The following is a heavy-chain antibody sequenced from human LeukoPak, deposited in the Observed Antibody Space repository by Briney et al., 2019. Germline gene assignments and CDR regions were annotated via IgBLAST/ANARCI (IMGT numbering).Heavy chain of an antibody. CDR3: ASTPKDRIWFGELQYFDY. Sequence: GGSLRLSCAASGFTFGNYWMSWVRQAPGKGLEWVANIHKDGSETYFVDSVKGRFTMSRDNAENSLSLQMSSLKAEDTAIYYCASTPKDRIWFGELQYFDYWGQGTLVTVSS. CDR1: GFTFGNYW. J-gene: IGHJ4*02. CDR2: IHKDGSET. V-gene: IGHV3-7*01. D-gene: IGHD3-10*01.